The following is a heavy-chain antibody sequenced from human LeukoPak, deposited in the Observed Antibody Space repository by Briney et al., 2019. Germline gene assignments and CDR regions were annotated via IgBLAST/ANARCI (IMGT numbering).Heavy chain of an antibody. CDR1: GGSISSTNW. CDR3: ARHGTSGTNLNWFDP. D-gene: IGHD1-1*01. CDR2: VHLSGRT. J-gene: IGHJ5*02. V-gene: IGHV4-4*02. Sequence: PSETLSLTCGVSGGSISSTNWWTWVRQPPGEGLEWIGEVHLSGRTNYNPSPESRVAMSVDMSENHISLKLSSVTAADTAVYYCARHGTSGTNLNWFDPWGQGTLVTVSS.